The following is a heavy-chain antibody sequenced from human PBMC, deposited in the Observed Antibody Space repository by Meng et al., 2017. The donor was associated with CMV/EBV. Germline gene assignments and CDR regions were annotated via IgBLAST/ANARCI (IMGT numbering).Heavy chain of an antibody. V-gene: IGHV3-53*01. CDR1: GFTFSSYE. CDR2: IYSGGST. Sequence: GGSLRLSCAASGFTFSSYEMNWVRQAPGKGLEWVSVIYSGGSTYYADSVKGRFTISRDNSKNTLYLQMNSLRAEDTAVYYCARGEYSSSSSGYYYYYGMDVWGQGTTVTVSS. CDR3: ARGEYSSSSSGYYYYYGMDV. D-gene: IGHD6-6*01. J-gene: IGHJ6*02.